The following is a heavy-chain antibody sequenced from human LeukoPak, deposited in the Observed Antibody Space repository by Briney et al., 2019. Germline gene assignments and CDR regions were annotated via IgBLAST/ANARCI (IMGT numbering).Heavy chain of an antibody. CDR3: ARSSSNAFDI. V-gene: IGHV1-2*02. D-gene: IGHD6-6*01. CDR2: INPNSGDT. Sequence: ASVKVSRKASGYTFTGYYIHWVRQAPGQGLEWMAWINPNSGDTNYARKFQGRVTMTRDTSITTAYMELSRLRSDDTAVYYCARSSSNAFDIWGQGTMVTVSS. CDR1: GYTFTGYY. J-gene: IGHJ3*02.